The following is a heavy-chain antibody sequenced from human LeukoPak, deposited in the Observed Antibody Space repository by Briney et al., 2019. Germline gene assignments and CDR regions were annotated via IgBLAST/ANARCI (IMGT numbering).Heavy chain of an antibody. Sequence: GGSLRLSCAASGFTFSSYSMNWVRQAPGKGLEWVSSISSSSSYIYYADSVKGRFTISRDNAKNSLYLQMNSPRAEDTAVYYCAPRYCTNGVCYPDYWGQGTLFTVSS. V-gene: IGHV3-21*01. CDR1: GFTFSSYS. CDR2: ISSSSSYI. J-gene: IGHJ4*02. CDR3: APRYCTNGVCYPDY. D-gene: IGHD2-8*01.